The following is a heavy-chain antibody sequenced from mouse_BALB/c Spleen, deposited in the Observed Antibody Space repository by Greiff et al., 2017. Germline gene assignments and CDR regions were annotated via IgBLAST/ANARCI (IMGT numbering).Heavy chain of an antibody. V-gene: IGHV14-3*02. CDR2: IDPANGNT. J-gene: IGHJ3*01. D-gene: IGHD2-14*01. CDR1: GFNIKDTY. Sequence: EVQLQQSGAELVKPGASVKLSCTASGFNIKDTYMHWVKQRPEQGLEWIGRIDPANGNTKYDPKFQGKATITADTSSNTAYLQLSSLTSEDTAVYYCARGYYREAWFAYWGQGTLVTVSA. CDR3: ARGYYREAWFAY.